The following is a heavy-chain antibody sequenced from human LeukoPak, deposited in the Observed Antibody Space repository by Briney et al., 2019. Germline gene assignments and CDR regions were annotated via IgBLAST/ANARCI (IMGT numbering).Heavy chain of an antibody. D-gene: IGHD2-2*01. CDR2: IYYSGNT. Sequence: SETLSLTCTVSGGSISSGDYYWSWIRQPPGKGLEWIGYIYYSGNTYYNPSLRSRVTISVDTSKNLFSLKLTSVTAADTAVYYCARTTYFCSSTICYPNWFDPWGQGSLVTVSS. CDR3: ARTTYFCSSTICYPNWFDP. V-gene: IGHV4-30-4*01. J-gene: IGHJ5*02. CDR1: GGSISSGDYY.